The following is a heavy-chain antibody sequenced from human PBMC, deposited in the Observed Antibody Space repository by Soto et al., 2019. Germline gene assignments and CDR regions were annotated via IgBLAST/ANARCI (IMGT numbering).Heavy chain of an antibody. V-gene: IGHV1-69*13. CDR3: AREGSGSNF. Sequence: SVKVSCKASGGSFSNFGISWVRQAPGQGLEWMGGIVPVFGRPNYAQRFRGRLTITADESTSTGYMELIRLRSDDTAVYYCAREGSGSNFWGQGTQVTV. D-gene: IGHD5-12*01. J-gene: IGHJ4*02. CDR2: IVPVFGRP. CDR1: GGSFSNFG.